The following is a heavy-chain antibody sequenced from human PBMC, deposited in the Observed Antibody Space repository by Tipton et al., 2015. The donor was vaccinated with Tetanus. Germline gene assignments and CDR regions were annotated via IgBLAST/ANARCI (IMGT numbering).Heavy chain of an antibody. CDR2: ISGSDGNI. V-gene: IGHV3-23*01. D-gene: IGHD5-24*01. Sequence: SLRLSCAASGFTIRTYAMSWVRQAPGKGLEWASGISGSDGNIYYADSVKGRFTISRDNSKNTLFLQMNSLRAEDTAVYYCAKRTITFDYWGQGTLVTVSS. J-gene: IGHJ4*02. CDR3: AKRTITFDY. CDR1: GFTIRTYA.